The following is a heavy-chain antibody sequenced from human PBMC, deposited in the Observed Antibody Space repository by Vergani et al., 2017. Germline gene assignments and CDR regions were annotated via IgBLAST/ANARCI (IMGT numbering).Heavy chain of an antibody. J-gene: IGHJ4*02. CDR1: GFTFSSYA. CDR2: ISGSGCST. CDR3: AGVTDLMITLGGVSV. D-gene: IGHD3-16*02. Sequence: EVQLVESGGGLVKPGGSLRLSCAASGFTFSSYAMSWVRQAPGKGLGWVSAISGSGCSTYYADSVKGRFTISRDNSKNTLYLQMNSLRAEDTAVYYCAGVTDLMITLGGVSVWGQGTLVTVSS. V-gene: IGHV3-23*04.